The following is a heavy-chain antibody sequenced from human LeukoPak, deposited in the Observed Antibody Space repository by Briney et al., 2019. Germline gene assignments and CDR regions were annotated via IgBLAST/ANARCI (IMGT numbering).Heavy chain of an antibody. CDR1: GGTFSSYA. V-gene: IGHV1-69*13. CDR3: ARDRQRYCSSTSCYLGDY. CDR2: IIPIFGTA. J-gene: IGHJ4*02. D-gene: IGHD2-2*01. Sequence: GASVKVSCKASGGTFSSYAISWVRQAPGQGLEWMGGIIPIFGTANYAQKFQGRVTITADESTSTAYMELSSLRSEDTAVYYCARDRQRYCSSTSCYLGDYWGQGTLVTVSS.